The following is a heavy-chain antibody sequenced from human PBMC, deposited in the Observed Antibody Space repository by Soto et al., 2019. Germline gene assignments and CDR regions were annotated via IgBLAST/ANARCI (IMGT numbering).Heavy chain of an antibody. CDR2: IYHTGNT. Sequence: GGSFNANYWSWVRQPPGEGLEWIGEIYHTGNTNYNPSLMGRVTVSVDTSKSQFSLTLRSVTAADTAVYYCASARWNYWGQGNMVTVSS. V-gene: IGHV4-34*01. CDR1: GGSFNANY. CDR3: ASARWNY. J-gene: IGHJ4*02.